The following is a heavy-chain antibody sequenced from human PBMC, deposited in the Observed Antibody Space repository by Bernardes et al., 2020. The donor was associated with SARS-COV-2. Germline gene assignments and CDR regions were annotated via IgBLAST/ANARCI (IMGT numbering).Heavy chain of an antibody. CDR2: IWYDGSNK. CDR3: ARGERDGKNYFDS. Sequence: GSLRLSCAASGFTFSSYGMHWVRQAPGKGLEWVAVIWYDGSNKYYADSVKGRFTISRDNSKNTLYLQMNSLRAEDTAVYYCARGERDGKNYFDSWGQGTLVTVSS. V-gene: IGHV3-33*01. CDR1: GFTFSSYG. J-gene: IGHJ4*02. D-gene: IGHD1-26*01.